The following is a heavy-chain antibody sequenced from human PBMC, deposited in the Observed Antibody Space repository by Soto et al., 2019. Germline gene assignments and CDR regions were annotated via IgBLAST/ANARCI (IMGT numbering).Heavy chain of an antibody. CDR3: ARGHLPGGNTFYYDY. D-gene: IGHD2-15*01. CDR2: ISHSGST. V-gene: IGHV4-34*01. CDR1: GGSFSGNY. J-gene: IGHJ4*02. Sequence: QVQLQQWGAGLLKPSETLSLTCTVYGGSFSGNYWSWIRQPPGMGLAWIGEISHSGSTNYNPSLKCRVTISVDTSKNQFSLKLSSVTAADTAMYYCARGHLPGGNTFYYDYWGQGTLVTVSS.